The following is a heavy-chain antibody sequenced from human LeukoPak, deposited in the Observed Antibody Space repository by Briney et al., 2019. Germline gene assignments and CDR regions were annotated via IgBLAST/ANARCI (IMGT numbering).Heavy chain of an antibody. CDR1: GFTFSSYS. CDR2: ISSSSSTI. D-gene: IGHD7-27*01. J-gene: IGHJ4*02. V-gene: IGHV3-48*01. CDR3: ARDTTRLGIVY. Sequence: GGSLRLSCAASGFTFSSYSMNWVRQAPGKGLEWVSYISSSSSTIHYADSVKGRFTISRDNAKNSLYLQMNSLRAEDTAVYYCARDTTRLGIVYWGQGTLVTVSS.